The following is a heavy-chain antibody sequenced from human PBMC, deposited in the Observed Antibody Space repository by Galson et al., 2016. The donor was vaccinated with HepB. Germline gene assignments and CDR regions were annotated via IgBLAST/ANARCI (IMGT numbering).Heavy chain of an antibody. V-gene: IGHV3-21*01. CDR3: ARDANFDY. CDR1: GFIFSSFS. CDR2: ISSGFTHI. J-gene: IGHJ4*02. Sequence: SLRLSCAGSGFIFSSFSFNWVRQAPGRGLEWVSSISSGFTHIYYAESVKGRFTISRDNAKNSLYLQMNSLRAEDTAVYYCARDANFDYWGQGTLVTVSS.